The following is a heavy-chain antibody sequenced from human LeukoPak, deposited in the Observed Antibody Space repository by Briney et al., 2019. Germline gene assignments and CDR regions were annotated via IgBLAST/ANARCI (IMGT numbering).Heavy chain of an antibody. CDR1: GYTFTTYG. Sequence: GGSLRLSCVGSGYTFTTYGMSWVRQAPGKGLEWVSGLDNNGGNTYYADSVKGRFTISRDNSKNTLYLQMNSLRVEDTAVYYCAKIAETSGTYSQGFDYWGQGTLVTVSS. J-gene: IGHJ4*02. CDR3: AKIAETSGTYSQGFDY. CDR2: LDNNGGNT. V-gene: IGHV3-23*01. D-gene: IGHD1-26*01.